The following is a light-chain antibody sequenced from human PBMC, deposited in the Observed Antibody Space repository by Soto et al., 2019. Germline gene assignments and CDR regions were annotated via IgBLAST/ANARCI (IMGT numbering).Light chain of an antibody. V-gene: IGLV1-51*01. CDR2: DEK. Sequence: QSVFTQPPSVSAAPRQKVTISCSGSSSNIWNNFVSWYQHLAGTAPKLLIYDEKKRPSGIPDRFSGTKSGTSATLDITGLLTGDEVQYYCATWDSSLISGVFGGGTTLTVL. J-gene: IGLJ2*01. CDR1: SSNIWNNF. CDR3: ATWDSSLISGV.